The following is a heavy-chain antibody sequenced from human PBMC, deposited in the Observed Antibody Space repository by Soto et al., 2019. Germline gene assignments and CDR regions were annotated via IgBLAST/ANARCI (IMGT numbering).Heavy chain of an antibody. D-gene: IGHD1-26*01. CDR1: VGSFSGYY. CDR3: ARGRWDLGYFEW. Sequence: SETLSLTCAFYVGSFSGYYWSCIRQPPGKWLEWIGEINHSGSTNYNPSLKSRVTISVDTSKNQFSLKLSSVTAADTAVYYCARGRWDLGYFEWLGQGTLVIVS. J-gene: IGHJ4*02. CDR2: INHSGST. V-gene: IGHV4-34*01.